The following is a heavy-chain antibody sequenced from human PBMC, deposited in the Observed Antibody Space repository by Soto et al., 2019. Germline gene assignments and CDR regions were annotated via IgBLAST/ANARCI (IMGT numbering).Heavy chain of an antibody. V-gene: IGHV3-49*03. CDR2: IRSKAYGGAT. CDR3: TSSAHGDYPPYFDY. Sequence: PGGSLRLSCTASGFTFGDYAMSWFRQAPGKGLEWVGFIRSKAYGGATEYAASVKGRFTISRDDSKSIAYLQMNSLKTEDTAVYYCTSSAHGDYPPYFDYWGQGTLVTVSS. D-gene: IGHD4-17*01. J-gene: IGHJ4*02. CDR1: GFTFGDYA.